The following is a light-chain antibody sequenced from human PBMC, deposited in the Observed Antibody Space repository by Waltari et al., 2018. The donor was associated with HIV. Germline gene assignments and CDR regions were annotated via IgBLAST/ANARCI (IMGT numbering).Light chain of an antibody. V-gene: IGLV2-14*01. CDR3: SSYTNMGTLI. Sequence: QSALAQPASVSGSPGQSITISCPGTSSDVGAYAYVSGSQNNTSKAPKLILYEIAYRPSVVSHLFSGSKSGNTASLTISGLQPEDDADYYCSSYTNMGTLIFGGGTKLTVL. CDR1: SSDVGAYAY. CDR2: EIA. J-gene: IGLJ2*01.